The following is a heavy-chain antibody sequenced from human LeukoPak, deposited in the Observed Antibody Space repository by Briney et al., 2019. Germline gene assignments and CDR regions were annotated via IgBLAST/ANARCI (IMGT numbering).Heavy chain of an antibody. J-gene: IGHJ3*02. V-gene: IGHV4-61*02. CDR1: GGSISSGSYY. CDR2: IYTSGST. Sequence: SQTLSLTCTVSGGSISSGSYYWSWIRQPAGKGLEWIGRIYTSGSTNYNPSLKSRVTISVDTSRNQFSLKLSSVTAADTAVYYCATSPHTDAFDIWGQGTMVTVSS. CDR3: ATSPHTDAFDI.